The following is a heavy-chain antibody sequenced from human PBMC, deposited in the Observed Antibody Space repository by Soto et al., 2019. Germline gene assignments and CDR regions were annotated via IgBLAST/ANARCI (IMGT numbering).Heavy chain of an antibody. CDR1: GGSFSGYY. V-gene: IGHV4-34*01. CDR3: ARGQFFRPYSGYKP. Sequence: SETLSLTCAVYGGSFSGYYWSWIRQPPGKGLEWIGEINHSGSTNYNPSLKSRVTISVDTSKNQFSLKLSSVTAADTAVYYCARGQFFRPYSGYKPWGQGTLVTVSS. D-gene: IGHD5-12*01. J-gene: IGHJ5*02. CDR2: INHSGST.